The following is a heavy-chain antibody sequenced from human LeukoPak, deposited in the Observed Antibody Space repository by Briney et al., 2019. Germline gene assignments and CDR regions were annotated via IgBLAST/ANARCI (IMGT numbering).Heavy chain of an antibody. V-gene: IGHV3-43D*04. Sequence: GGSLRLSCAASGFTFDDYAMHWVRQAPGKGLEWVSLISWDGGSTYYADSVKGRFTISRDNSKNSLYLQMNSLRAEATALYYCEKAGYGWPPIKITYWGKGTLVTVSP. CDR3: EKAGYGWPPIKITY. CDR2: ISWDGGST. CDR1: GFTFDDYA. J-gene: IGHJ4*02. D-gene: IGHD6-19*01.